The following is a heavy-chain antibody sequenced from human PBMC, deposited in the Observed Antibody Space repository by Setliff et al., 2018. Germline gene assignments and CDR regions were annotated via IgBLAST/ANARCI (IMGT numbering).Heavy chain of an antibody. CDR3: ARLGVGATTGKSYYFDY. J-gene: IGHJ4*02. CDR2: IIATVGGV. V-gene: IGHV1-69*13. Sequence: SVKVSCKTSGGTFSDNAMSWVRQAPGQGPEWMGGIIATVGGVSYAQKFQGRVTITADESTSTAYMELSSLRSEDTAVYYCARLGVGATTGKSYYFDYWGQGTLVTVSS. D-gene: IGHD1-26*01. CDR1: GGTFSDNA.